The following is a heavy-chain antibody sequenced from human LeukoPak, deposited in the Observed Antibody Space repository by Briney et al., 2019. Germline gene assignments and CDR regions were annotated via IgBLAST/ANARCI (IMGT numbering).Heavy chain of an antibody. CDR1: GFTFSSHG. V-gene: IGHV3-23*01. J-gene: IGHJ4*02. CDR2: TSGSGDIT. CDR3: AKDDNWLQFES. D-gene: IGHD5-24*01. Sequence: PGGSLRLSCAASGFTFSSHGMNWVRQGPGKGLEWVSGTSGSGDITYYADSVKGRFTISRDNSKNTLYLQMKSLRVEDRAVYYCAKDDNWLQFESWGQGTPVTVSS.